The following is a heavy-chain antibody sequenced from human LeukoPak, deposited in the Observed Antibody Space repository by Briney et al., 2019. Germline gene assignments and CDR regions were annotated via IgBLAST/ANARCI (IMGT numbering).Heavy chain of an antibody. J-gene: IGHJ5*02. Sequence: SETLSLTCTVSGGSISSSSYYWGWIRQPPGKGLEWIGSIYYSGSTYYNPSLKSRVTISVDTSKNQFSLKLSSVTAADTAVYYCARQPTYARITMIVVRFDPWGQGTLVTVSS. CDR1: GGSISSSSYY. CDR2: IYYSGST. CDR3: ARQPTYARITMIVVRFDP. D-gene: IGHD3-22*01. V-gene: IGHV4-39*01.